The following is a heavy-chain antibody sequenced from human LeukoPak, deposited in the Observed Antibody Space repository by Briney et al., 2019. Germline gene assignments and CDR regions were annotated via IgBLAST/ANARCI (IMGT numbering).Heavy chain of an antibody. CDR1: GASMNTYY. J-gene: IGHJ2*01. CDR2: ISSTGST. Sequence: SETLSLTCTVSGASMNTYYWAWIRQFPGKGLEWIGYISSTGSTNYNPSLKSRVTISLDTSKNQFSLKLSSVTAADTAVYYCARGRLPYYYDSSGYYLRYFDLWGRGTLVTVSS. CDR3: ARGRLPYYYDSSGYYLRYFDL. V-gene: IGHV4-59*12. D-gene: IGHD3-22*01.